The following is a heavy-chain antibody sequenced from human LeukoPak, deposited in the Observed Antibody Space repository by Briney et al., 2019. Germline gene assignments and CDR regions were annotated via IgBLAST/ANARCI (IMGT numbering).Heavy chain of an antibody. CDR2: IYHSGNT. Sequence: SETLSLTCTVSGGSISSSSYYWGWIRQPPGKGLEWIGNIYHSGNTYCNPSLKSRVTISVDTSKNQFSLKLTSVTAADTAIYYCATDILPGYYTDYWGQGTLVTVSS. V-gene: IGHV4-39*07. J-gene: IGHJ4*02. CDR1: GGSISSSSYY. CDR3: ATDILPGYYTDY. D-gene: IGHD3-9*01.